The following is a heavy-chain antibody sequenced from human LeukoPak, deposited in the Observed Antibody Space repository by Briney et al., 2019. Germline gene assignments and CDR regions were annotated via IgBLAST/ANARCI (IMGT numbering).Heavy chain of an antibody. J-gene: IGHJ4*02. D-gene: IGHD2-8*02. Sequence: PSETLSLTCTVSGGSISSSSYYWGWIRQPPGKGLEWIGSIYYSGSTYYNPSLKSRVTISVDTSKNQFSLKLSSVTAADTAVYYCARDRTLDGGEWSYWGQGTLVTVSS. CDR2: IYYSGST. CDR1: GGSISSSSYY. V-gene: IGHV4-39*07. CDR3: ARDRTLDGGEWSY.